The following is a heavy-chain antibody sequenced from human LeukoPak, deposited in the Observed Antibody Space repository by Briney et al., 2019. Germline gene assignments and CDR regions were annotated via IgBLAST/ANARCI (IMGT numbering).Heavy chain of an antibody. D-gene: IGHD6-19*01. Sequence: GGSLRLSCVVSGFTSRNSVMSWVRQPPGKGLEWVSSSDTDGDTQDADSVKGRFTMSRDNSKNTLYLQMNNLGREDMAVYFCVKARGLSRLAGAAFHLWGQGTTVIVSS. V-gene: IGHV3-23*01. CDR2: SDTDGDT. J-gene: IGHJ3*01. CDR3: VKARGLSRLAGAAFHL. CDR1: GFTSRNSV.